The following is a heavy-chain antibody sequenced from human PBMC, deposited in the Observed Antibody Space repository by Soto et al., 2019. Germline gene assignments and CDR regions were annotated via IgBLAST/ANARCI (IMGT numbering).Heavy chain of an antibody. CDR3: ASGGGFLIDS. CDR2: INQDGSAK. Sequence: GGSLRLSCAASGFTFSSCWMSWVRQAPGKGLEWVANINQDGSAKYYVDSVKGRFTISRDNAKNSLFLQMNSLRAEDTAVFYCASGGGFLIDSWGQGTLVTVSS. J-gene: IGHJ4*02. CDR1: GFTFSSCW. D-gene: IGHD3-16*01. V-gene: IGHV3-7*01.